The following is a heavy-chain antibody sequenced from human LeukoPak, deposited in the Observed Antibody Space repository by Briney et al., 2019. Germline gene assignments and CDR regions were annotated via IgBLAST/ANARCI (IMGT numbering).Heavy chain of an antibody. D-gene: IGHD5-18*01. V-gene: IGHV4-34*01. CDR3: ARGRGYSYGCWVDY. CDR1: GGSFSGYY. Sequence: SETLSLTCAVYGGSFSGYYWSWIRQPPGKGLEWIGEINHSGSTNYNPSLKSRVTISVDTSKNQFSLKLSSVTAADTAVYYCARGRGYSYGCWVDYWGQGTLVTVSS. J-gene: IGHJ4*02. CDR2: INHSGST.